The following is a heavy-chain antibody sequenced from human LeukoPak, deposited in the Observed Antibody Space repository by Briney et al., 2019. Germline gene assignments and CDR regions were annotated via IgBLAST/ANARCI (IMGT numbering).Heavy chain of an antibody. CDR2: ISWEGDTT. V-gene: IGHV3-43*01. CDR3: TRDTDYGSATNYFDS. CDR1: GFTFDDYA. J-gene: IGHJ4*02. D-gene: IGHD3-10*01. Sequence: PGWSLRLSCAASGFTFDDYAMHWVRQPPGKGLDWVALISWEGDTTYYADSVRGRFTISRDNSKNSLYLQINSLRTEDTAFYYCTRDTDYGSATNYFDSWGQGTLVSVSS.